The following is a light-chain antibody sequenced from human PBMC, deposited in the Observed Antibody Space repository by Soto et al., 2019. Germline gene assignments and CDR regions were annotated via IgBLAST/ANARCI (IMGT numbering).Light chain of an antibody. V-gene: IGKV3-15*01. CDR2: GAS. Sequence: EIVMTQSPATLSVSPGERATLSCRASQSVSNYLAWYQQKPGQAPRLLIYGASTRATGITARFSVGGSETEFTLTISSLQSEDFAVYYCQQYHNWPPLTFGGGTNVEIK. CDR1: QSVSNY. J-gene: IGKJ4*01. CDR3: QQYHNWPPLT.